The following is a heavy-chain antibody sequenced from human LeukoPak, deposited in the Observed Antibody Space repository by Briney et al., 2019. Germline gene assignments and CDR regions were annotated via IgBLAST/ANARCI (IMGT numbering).Heavy chain of an antibody. CDR1: GFTFTTYN. J-gene: IGHJ4*02. Sequence: GGSLRLSCAASGFTFTTYNMNWVRQAPGKGLEWVSAITTSSAYIYYADSVRGRFTISRDNAKNSLYLQMNSLRDDDTAVYYCARALVVIGPYYFDYWGQGTLVTVSS. CDR2: ITTSSAYI. V-gene: IGHV3-21*01. CDR3: ARALVVIGPYYFDY. D-gene: IGHD2-21*01.